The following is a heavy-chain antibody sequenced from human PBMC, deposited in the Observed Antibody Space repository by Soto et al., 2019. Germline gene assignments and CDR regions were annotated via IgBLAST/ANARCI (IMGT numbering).Heavy chain of an antibody. Sequence: ASVKVSCKASGYTFTSYAMHWVRQAPGQRLEWMGWINAGNGNTKYSQKFQGRVTITRDTSASTAYMELSSLRSEDTAVYYCARDRLTRYYGSGNWFDPWGQGTLVTVSS. CDR2: INAGNGNT. CDR3: ARDRLTRYYGSGNWFDP. D-gene: IGHD3-10*01. CDR1: GYTFTSYA. V-gene: IGHV1-3*01. J-gene: IGHJ5*02.